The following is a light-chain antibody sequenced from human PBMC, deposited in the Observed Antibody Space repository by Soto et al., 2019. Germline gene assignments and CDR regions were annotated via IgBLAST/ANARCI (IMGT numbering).Light chain of an antibody. J-gene: IGLJ2*01. CDR3: SSYTSPSTLGV. CDR1: NSDIGGYNY. CDR2: DVS. V-gene: IGLV2-14*03. Sequence: QSALTQPASVSGSPGQSITISCTGTNSDIGGYNYVSWYQQHPGKAPKLMIYDVSNRPSGVSYRFSGSKSGNTASLTISGLQAEDEVDYYCSSYTSPSTLGVSGGGTKRTAL.